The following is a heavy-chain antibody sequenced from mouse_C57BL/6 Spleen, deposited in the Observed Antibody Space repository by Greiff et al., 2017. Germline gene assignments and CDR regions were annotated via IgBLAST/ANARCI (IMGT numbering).Heavy chain of an antibody. CDR2: ISGGGGNT. D-gene: IGHD1-1*01. V-gene: IGHV5-9*01. CDR3: ARRRDYCGSRGDYFDY. J-gene: IGHJ2*01. Sequence: EVQLQESGGGLVKPGGSLKLSCAASGFTFSSYTMSWVRQTPEKRLEWVATISGGGGNTYYPDSVKGRFTISRDNAKNTLYLQMSSLRSEATALYYCARRRDYCGSRGDYFDYWGQGTTLTVSS. CDR1: GFTFSSYT.